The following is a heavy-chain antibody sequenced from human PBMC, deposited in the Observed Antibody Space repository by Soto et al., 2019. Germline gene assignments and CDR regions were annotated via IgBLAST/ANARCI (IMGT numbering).Heavy chain of an antibody. CDR2: ISAGNGNT. Sequence: VASVKVSCKASGYTFTSYAMHWVRQAPGQRLEWMGWISAGNGNTKYSQKFQGRVTITRDTSASTAYMELSSLRSEDTAVYYCARFIHIAGWYFDLWGRGTLVTVPQ. CDR1: GYTFTSYA. D-gene: IGHD6-13*01. V-gene: IGHV1-3*01. J-gene: IGHJ2*01. CDR3: ARFIHIAGWYFDL.